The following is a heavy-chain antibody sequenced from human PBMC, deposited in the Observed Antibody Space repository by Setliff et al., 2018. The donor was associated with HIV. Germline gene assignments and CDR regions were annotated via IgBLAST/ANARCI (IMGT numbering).Heavy chain of an antibody. CDR2: ISSSGSTR. CDR3: AREEISYYFDC. V-gene: IGHV3-48*03. J-gene: IGHJ4*02. CDR1: GFTFSSYE. Sequence: GGSLRLSCAASGFTFSSYEMNWVRQAPGKGLEWVSYISSSGSTRYYAVSVKGRFTISRDNAKNSLYLQMNSLRAEDTAVYYCAREEISYYFDCWGQGTLVTVSS.